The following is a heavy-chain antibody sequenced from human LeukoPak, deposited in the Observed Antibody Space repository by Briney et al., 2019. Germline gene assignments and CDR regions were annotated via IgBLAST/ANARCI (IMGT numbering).Heavy chain of an antibody. D-gene: IGHD3-22*01. CDR1: GFTVRSNY. V-gene: IGHV3-53*01. CDR2: IYSGGST. CDR3: AKDQYYYDSSGYEP. J-gene: IGHJ5*02. Sequence: GGSLRLSCAASGFTVRSNYMSWVRQAPGKGLESVSVIYSGGSTYYADSVKGRFTISRDNSKNTLYLQMNSLRAEDTAVYYCAKDQYYYDSSGYEPWGQGTLVTVSS.